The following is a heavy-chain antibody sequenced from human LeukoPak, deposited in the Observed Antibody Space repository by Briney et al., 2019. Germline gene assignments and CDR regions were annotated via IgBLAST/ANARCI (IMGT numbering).Heavy chain of an antibody. CDR3: ASDCSGGSCYAPPPSSFDY. V-gene: IGHV3-11*04. J-gene: IGHJ4*02. Sequence: GGSLRLSCVASGFIFSDYYMTWIRQAPGKGLEWISYITSSGNAVYYTDSVKGRFTISRDNAKNSLYLQMNSLRAEDTAVYYCASDCSGGSCYAPPPSSFDYWGQGTLVAVSS. D-gene: IGHD2-15*01. CDR2: ITSSGNAV. CDR1: GFIFSDYY.